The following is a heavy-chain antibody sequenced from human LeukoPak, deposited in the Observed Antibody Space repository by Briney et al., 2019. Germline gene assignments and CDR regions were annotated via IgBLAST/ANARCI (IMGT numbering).Heavy chain of an antibody. D-gene: IGHD4-23*01. Sequence: SETLSLTCTVSSGSISSGGYYWSWIRQHPGKGLEWIGYIYYSGGTYYNPSLKSRVTISVDTSKNQFSLKLSSVTAADTAVYYCARETPHGGNSGGYYFDYWGQGTLVTVSS. CDR1: SGSISSGGYY. CDR2: IYYSGGT. CDR3: ARETPHGGNSGGYYFDY. J-gene: IGHJ4*02. V-gene: IGHV4-31*03.